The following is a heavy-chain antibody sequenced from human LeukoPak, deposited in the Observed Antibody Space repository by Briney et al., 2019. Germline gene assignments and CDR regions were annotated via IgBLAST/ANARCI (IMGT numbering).Heavy chain of an antibody. J-gene: IGHJ6*02. D-gene: IGHD2-2*01. CDR1: GFTFSSYS. Sequence: GGSLRLSCAASGFTFSSYSMNWVRQAPGKGLEWVSYISSSSSTIYYADSVKGRFTISRDNAKNSLYLQMNSLRAEDTAVYYCAREVDIVVVPAATYYYYYGMDVWGQGTTVTVSS. V-gene: IGHV3-48*01. CDR3: AREVDIVVVPAATYYYYYGMDV. CDR2: ISSSSSTI.